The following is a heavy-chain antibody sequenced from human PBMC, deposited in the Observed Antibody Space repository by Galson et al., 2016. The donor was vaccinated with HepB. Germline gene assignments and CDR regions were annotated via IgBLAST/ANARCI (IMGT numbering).Heavy chain of an antibody. V-gene: IGHV4-4*02. CDR3: ARGTLGTTATMSFDY. CDR2: IYQTGTA. CDR1: GATISNDYW. Sequence: SETLSLTCAVSGATISNDYWWSWVRQSPEKGFEWLGEIYQTGTANYNPSFTRRATISVDTSKNEISLRLDSVTAADTAVYYCARGTLGTTATMSFDYWGQGTPVSVSP. D-gene: IGHD1-26*01. J-gene: IGHJ4*02.